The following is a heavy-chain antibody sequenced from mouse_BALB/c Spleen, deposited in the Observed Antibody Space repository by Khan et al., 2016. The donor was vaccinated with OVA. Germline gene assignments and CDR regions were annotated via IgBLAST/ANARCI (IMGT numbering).Heavy chain of an antibody. CDR3: ARTARIKY. J-gene: IGHJ2*01. CDR1: GYSITSGYG. Sequence: EVQLQESGPGLVKPSQSLSLTCTVTGYSITSGYGWNWIRQFPGNKWEWMGDISNSGSTNYNPSLKSRISIPRDTSKNQFFLQWNSVTTEDRATYYCARTARIKYWGQGTTLTVSS. CDR2: ISNSGST. V-gene: IGHV3-2*02. D-gene: IGHD1-2*01.